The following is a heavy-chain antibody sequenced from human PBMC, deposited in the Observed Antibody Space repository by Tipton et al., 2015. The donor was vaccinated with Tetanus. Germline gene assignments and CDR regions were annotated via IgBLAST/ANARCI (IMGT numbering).Heavy chain of an antibody. V-gene: IGHV1-2*06. CDR3: ARVSDRAARRPLDY. D-gene: IGHD6-6*01. CDR1: GFTFIAYY. CDR2: INSNTGAT. J-gene: IGHJ4*02. Sequence: QVQLVQSGPEVKKAGASVKVSCRTSGFTFIAYYIHWVRQAPGQGLEWMGRINSNTGATNYAQRFQGRVTLTRDSSISTAYMELSSLKSDDTAVYFCARVSDRAARRPLDYWGQGSLVTVSS.